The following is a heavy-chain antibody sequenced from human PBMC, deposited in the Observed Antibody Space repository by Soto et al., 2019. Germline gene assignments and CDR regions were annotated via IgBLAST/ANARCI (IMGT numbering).Heavy chain of an antibody. J-gene: IGHJ4*02. Sequence: QVQLVESGGGVAQPGRSLRLSCAASGFTFSTYGMQWVRQAPGKGLEWVATIRFDGTNSHYADSVKGRFTISRDNSNNTLSLQMNSLRAEDTAVYYCAKVMTTFGGVLVTTRNPLDYWGQGTVVTVS. CDR1: GFTFSTYG. CDR2: IRFDGTNS. D-gene: IGHD3-16*02. V-gene: IGHV3-30*02. CDR3: AKVMTTFGGVLVTTRNPLDY.